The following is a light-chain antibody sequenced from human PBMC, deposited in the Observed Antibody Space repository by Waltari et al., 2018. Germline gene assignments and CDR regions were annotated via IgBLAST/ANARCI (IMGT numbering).Light chain of an antibody. V-gene: IGKV3-11*01. CDR2: DTS. Sequence: EVVLTQSPVTLSLAAGERATLSCRASESVSNYLAWYQQKPGQSPRLLIFDTSKRATGIPARFSGSGYGTDVTLTINNLEAEDFALYYCQQGSILPLTFGGGTKVEI. CDR1: ESVSNY. CDR3: QQGSILPLT. J-gene: IGKJ4*01.